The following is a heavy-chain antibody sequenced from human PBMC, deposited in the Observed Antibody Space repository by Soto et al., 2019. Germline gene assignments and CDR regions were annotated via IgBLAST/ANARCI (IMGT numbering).Heavy chain of an antibody. V-gene: IGHV4-31*03. D-gene: IGHD1-20*01. J-gene: IGHJ6*02. CDR2: IYYSGST. Sequence: SETLSLTCTVSGVSISSGGYYWSWIRQHPGKGLEWIGYIYYSGSTYYNPSLKSRVTISVDTSKNQFSLKLSSVTAADTAVYYCARDRAKWKDYYYYGMDVWGQGTTVTVSS. CDR3: ARDRAKWKDYYYYGMDV. CDR1: GVSISSGGYY.